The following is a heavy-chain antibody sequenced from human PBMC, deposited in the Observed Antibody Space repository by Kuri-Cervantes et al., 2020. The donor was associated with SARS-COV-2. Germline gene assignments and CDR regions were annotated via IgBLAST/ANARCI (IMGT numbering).Heavy chain of an antibody. J-gene: IGHJ4*02. CDR1: GFTFSSYG. CDR2: IKSKTDGGTT. CDR3: TTVVPAAG. V-gene: IGHV3-15*07. D-gene: IGHD2-2*01. Sequence: GESLKISCAASGFTFSSYGMHWVRQAPGKGLEWVGRIKSKTDGGTTDYAAPVKGRFTISRDDSKNTLYLQMNSLKTEDTAVYYCTTVVPAAGWGQGTLVTVSS.